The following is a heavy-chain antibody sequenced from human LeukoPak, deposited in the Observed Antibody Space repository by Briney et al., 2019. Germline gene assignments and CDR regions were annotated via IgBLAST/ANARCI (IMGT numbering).Heavy chain of an antibody. D-gene: IGHD1-26*01. J-gene: IGHJ4*02. Sequence: GGSLRLSCAASGFTFDDYAMHWVRHAPVKGLEWVSGISWNSGSIGYADSVKGRFTISRDNAKNSLYLQMNSLRAEDTALYYCAKVGYSGSYDYWGQGTLVTVSS. CDR1: GFTFDDYA. CDR3: AKVGYSGSYDY. V-gene: IGHV3-9*01. CDR2: ISWNSGSI.